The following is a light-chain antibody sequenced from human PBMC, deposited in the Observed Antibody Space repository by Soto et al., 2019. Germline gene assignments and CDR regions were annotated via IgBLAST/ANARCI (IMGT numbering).Light chain of an antibody. J-gene: IGKJ5*01. V-gene: IGKV1-12*01. Sequence: EIQMTQSPSTLSPSVGDRVTITCRASQGISTWLAWYQQKPGKAHKXLIYGASSLQSGVPSRFRGSGSGTDGTITISNLQPEDCETYYCQQANRFPISFCQGTRLEIK. CDR1: QGISTW. CDR3: QQANRFPIS. CDR2: GAS.